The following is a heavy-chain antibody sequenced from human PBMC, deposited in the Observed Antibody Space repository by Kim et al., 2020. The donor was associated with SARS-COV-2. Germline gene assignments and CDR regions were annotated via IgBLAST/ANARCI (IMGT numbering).Heavy chain of an antibody. Sequence: GGSLRLSCAASGFTFDDYTMHWVRQTPGEGLEWVSLISWDGATTYYGDSVKGRFTTSRDNSKNSLHLQLYNVRPDDTAMYYCAKDVAYRSSGTYSGWFDPWGQRSLFIVSS. CDR3: AKDVAYRSSGTYSGWFDP. J-gene: IGHJ5*02. V-gene: IGHV3-43*01. D-gene: IGHD1-26*01. CDR1: GFTFDDYT. CDR2: ISWDGATT.